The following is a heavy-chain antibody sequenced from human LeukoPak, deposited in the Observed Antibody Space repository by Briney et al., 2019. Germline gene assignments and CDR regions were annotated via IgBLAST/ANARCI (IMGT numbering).Heavy chain of an antibody. D-gene: IGHD5-12*01. Sequence: SETLSLTCTVSGGSISSSSYYWGWIRQPPGKGLEWIGSIYYSGSTYYNPSLKSRVTISVDTSKNQFSLKLSSVTAADTAVYYCARDPWPYYFDYWGQGTLVTVSS. CDR3: ARDPWPYYFDY. CDR2: IYYSGST. CDR1: GGSISSSSYY. J-gene: IGHJ4*02. V-gene: IGHV4-39*07.